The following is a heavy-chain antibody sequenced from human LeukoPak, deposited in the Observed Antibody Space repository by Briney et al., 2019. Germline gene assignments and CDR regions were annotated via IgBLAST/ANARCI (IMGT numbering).Heavy chain of an antibody. J-gene: IGHJ4*02. D-gene: IGHD3-10*01. CDR2: VYYNGDT. V-gene: IGHV4-39*01. CDR3: ARRVERNYYGSGSPLT. Sequence: PPGKGLEWIAYVYYNGDTYYNSSLYSRVTISADASKNQSSLNLRSVTAADTAVYYCARRVERNYYGSGSPLTWGQGTLVTVSS.